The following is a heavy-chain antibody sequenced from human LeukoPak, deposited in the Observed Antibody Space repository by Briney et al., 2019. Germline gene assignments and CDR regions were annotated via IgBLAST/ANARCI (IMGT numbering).Heavy chain of an antibody. CDR1: GFTVSSNY. J-gene: IGHJ4*02. D-gene: IGHD3-10*01. Sequence: GGSLRLSCAASGFTVSSNYMSWVRQAPGKGLEWVSVIYSGGSTYYADSVKGRFTISRDNSKNTLYLQMNSLRAEDTAVYYCARASLLWFGETTPGYWGQGTLVTVSS. CDR3: ARASLLWFGETTPGY. V-gene: IGHV3-53*01. CDR2: IYSGGST.